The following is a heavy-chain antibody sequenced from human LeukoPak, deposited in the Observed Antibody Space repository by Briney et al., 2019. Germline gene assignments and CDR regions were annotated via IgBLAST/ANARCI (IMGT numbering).Heavy chain of an antibody. CDR3: VRAGTRSPTPLLFEY. D-gene: IGHD3-10*01. CDR2: ISSISSST. CDR1: GFTFSDYY. V-gene: IGHV3-11*06. Sequence: PGGSLRLSCAASGFTFSDYYMNWIRQAPGKGLEWVSYISSISSSTNYAGSVKGRFTISRDNAKNSLYLQMNSLRAEDTAVYYCVRAGTRSPTPLLFEYWGQGTLVTVSP. J-gene: IGHJ4*02.